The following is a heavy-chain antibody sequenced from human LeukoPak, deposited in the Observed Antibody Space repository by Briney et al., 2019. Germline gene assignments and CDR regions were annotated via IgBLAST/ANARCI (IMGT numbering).Heavy chain of an antibody. V-gene: IGHV3-30*04. D-gene: IGHD4-17*01. CDR2: ISYDGSNE. CDR1: GFTFSSYP. CDR3: ARAADYGDFLNY. Sequence: GGSLRLSCAASGFTFSSYPMHWVRQAPGKGLEWVALISYDGSNEYYADSVKGRFTISRDSSKKTLYMQMNSLRPEDTAVYYCARAADYGDFLNYWGQGTLVTVSS. J-gene: IGHJ4*02.